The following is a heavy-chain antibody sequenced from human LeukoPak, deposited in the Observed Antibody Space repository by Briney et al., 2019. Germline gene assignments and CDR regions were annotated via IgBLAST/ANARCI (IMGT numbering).Heavy chain of an antibody. D-gene: IGHD2-2*02. CDR1: GFTFSSYG. V-gene: IGHV3-30*18. CDR3: AKDLVPAAIEDPDYYYGMDV. J-gene: IGHJ6*02. CDR2: ISYDGSNK. Sequence: GGSLRLSCAASGFTFSSYGMHWVRQAPGKGLEWVAVISYDGSNKYYADSVKGRFTISRDNSKNTLYLQMNSLRAEDTAVYYCAKDLVPAAIEDPDYYYGMDVWGQGTTVTVSS.